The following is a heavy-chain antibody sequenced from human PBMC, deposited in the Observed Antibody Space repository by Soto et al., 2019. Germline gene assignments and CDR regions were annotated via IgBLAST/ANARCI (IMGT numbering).Heavy chain of an antibody. Sequence: EVQLLESGGGLVQPGGSLRLSCAASGFTFSNFAMNWVRQAPGKGLEWVSAISGSGGSTYYADSVKGRFTISRDNSKNTRYRQMNSMRAEDTAVYYCAKDPVVGTRRAFDIWGQGTMVTVSS. J-gene: IGHJ3*02. V-gene: IGHV3-23*01. CDR1: GFTFSNFA. CDR3: AKDPVVGTRRAFDI. D-gene: IGHD1-26*01. CDR2: ISGSGGST.